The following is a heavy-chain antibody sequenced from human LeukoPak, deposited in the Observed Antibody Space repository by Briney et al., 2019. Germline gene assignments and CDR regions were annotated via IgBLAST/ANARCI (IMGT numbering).Heavy chain of an antibody. CDR2: IRYDGGNK. V-gene: IGHV3-30*02. D-gene: IGHD6-19*01. CDR1: GFTFSSYG. Sequence: GGSLRLSCAASGFTFSSYGMHWVRQAPGKGLEWVAFIRYDGGNKYYADSVKGRFTISRDNSKNTLYLQMNSLRAEDTAVYYCAIDWPSIAVAGSLDYWGQGTLVTVSS. J-gene: IGHJ4*02. CDR3: AIDWPSIAVAGSLDY.